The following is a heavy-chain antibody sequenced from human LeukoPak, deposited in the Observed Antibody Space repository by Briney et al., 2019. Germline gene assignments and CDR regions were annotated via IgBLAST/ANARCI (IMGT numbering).Heavy chain of an antibody. D-gene: IGHD2-15*01. CDR3: ARDNCSGGSCYFGFWFDP. CDR1: GGSISSSNW. CDR2: IYHSGST. V-gene: IGHV4-4*02. Sequence: PSGTLSLTCAVSGGSISSSNWWSWVRQPPGKGLEWIGEIYHSGSTNYNPSLKSRVTISVDKSKNQFSLKLSSVTAADTAVYYCARDNCSGGSCYFGFWFDPWGQGTLVTVSS. J-gene: IGHJ5*02.